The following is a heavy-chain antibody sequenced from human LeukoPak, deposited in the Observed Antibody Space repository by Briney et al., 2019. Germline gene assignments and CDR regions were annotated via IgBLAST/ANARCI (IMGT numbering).Heavy chain of an antibody. Sequence: GASVKVSCKASGYTFTSYAIQWVRQAPGQRLERMGWFNAGNGDTKYSQRFQGRVTITRDTSASTAYMELSSLRSEDTAVYYCARDPRSGYHDYWGQGTLVTVSS. CDR3: ARDPRSGYHDY. V-gene: IGHV1-3*01. CDR2: FNAGNGDT. J-gene: IGHJ4*02. D-gene: IGHD3-22*01. CDR1: GYTFTSYA.